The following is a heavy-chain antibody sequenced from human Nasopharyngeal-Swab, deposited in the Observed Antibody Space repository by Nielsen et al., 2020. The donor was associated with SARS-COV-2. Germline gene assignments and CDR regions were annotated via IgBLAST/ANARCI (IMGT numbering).Heavy chain of an antibody. Sequence: GESLKISCAASGFTFSSYSMNRVRQAPGKGLEWVSSISSSSSYIYYADSVKGRLTISRDNAKNSLYLQMNSLRAEDTAVYYCARDPGRWVRGVYYWGQGTLVTVSS. CDR2: ISSSSSYI. CDR1: GFTFSSYS. J-gene: IGHJ4*02. CDR3: ARDPGRWVRGVYY. D-gene: IGHD3-10*01. V-gene: IGHV3-21*01.